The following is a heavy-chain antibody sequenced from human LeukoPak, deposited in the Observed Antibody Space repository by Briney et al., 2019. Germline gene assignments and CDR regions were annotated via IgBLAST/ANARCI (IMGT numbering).Heavy chain of an antibody. CDR3: ARGRVRTAPQSGYFDP. V-gene: IGHV4-34*01. J-gene: IGHJ5*02. CDR2: INHSGST. Sequence: PSETLSLTCAVYGGSFSGYYWSWLRQPPGKRLEWIGDINHSGSTNYNPSLKSRVTISVDTSKNQFSLKLSTATAADTDEYYCARGRVRTAPQSGYFDPWGQGTLVTVSS. CDR1: GGSFSGYY. D-gene: IGHD6-25*01.